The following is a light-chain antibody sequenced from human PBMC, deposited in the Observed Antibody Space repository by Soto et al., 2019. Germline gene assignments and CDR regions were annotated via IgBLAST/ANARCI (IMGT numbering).Light chain of an antibody. CDR1: QNINNY. CDR2: DAS. J-gene: IGKJ5*01. CDR3: QQYENLPT. V-gene: IGKV1-33*01. Sequence: DIQMTQSPSSLSASVGDRVTITCQASQNINNYLNWYQQKPGXTPXXLIYDASNLEAGVPSRFRGSGSGTDFTLTISRLQPEDIATDYCQQYENLPTFGQGTRLEIK.